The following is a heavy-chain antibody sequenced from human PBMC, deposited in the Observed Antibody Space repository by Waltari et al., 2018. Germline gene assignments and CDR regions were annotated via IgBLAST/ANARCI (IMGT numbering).Heavy chain of an antibody. CDR2: FDPEDGET. Sequence: QVQLVQSGAEGPKPGSSVKVSCQVSASTLPDLSMHSVRQAPGKGLEWMGGFDPEDGETIYAQKFQGRVTMTEDTSTDTAYMELSSLRSEDTAVYYCATDLITGTTEAFDIWGQGTMVTVSS. V-gene: IGHV1-24*01. D-gene: IGHD1-7*01. CDR1: ASTLPDLS. CDR3: ATDLITGTTEAFDI. J-gene: IGHJ3*02.